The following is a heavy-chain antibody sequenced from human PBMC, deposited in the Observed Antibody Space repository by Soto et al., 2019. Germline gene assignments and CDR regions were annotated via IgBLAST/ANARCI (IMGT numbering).Heavy chain of an antibody. V-gene: IGHV1-69*02. CDR2: IFPLTDIP. Sequence: QVQLVQSGTEVKKPGSSVKVSCKASGGTFGNYPINWVRQAPGQGLEWMGSIFPLTDIPDYAQNFQARLTISADKSTSTADMELSSLTSDDTAMYFCARGPLVVLNYFESWGQGTLVTVSS. J-gene: IGHJ4*02. CDR1: GGTFGNYP. CDR3: ARGPLVVLNYFES.